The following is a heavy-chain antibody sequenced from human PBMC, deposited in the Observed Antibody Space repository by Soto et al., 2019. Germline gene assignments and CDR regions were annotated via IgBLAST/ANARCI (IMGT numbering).Heavy chain of an antibody. CDR3: ARGYCSSTSCYIRGYWFDP. V-gene: IGHV1-2*02. CDR2: INPNSGGT. Sequence: GAAVKVSCKASGYTFTGYYMHWVRQAPAQGREWMGWINPNSGGTNYAQKFQGRVTMTRDTSISTADMELSRLRSDDTAVYYCARGYCSSTSCYIRGYWFDPWGQGTLVTVSS. D-gene: IGHD2-2*02. CDR1: GYTFTGYY. J-gene: IGHJ5*02.